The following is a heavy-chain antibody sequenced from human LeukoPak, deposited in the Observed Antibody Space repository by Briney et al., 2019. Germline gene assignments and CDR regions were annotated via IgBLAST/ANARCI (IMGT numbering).Heavy chain of an antibody. V-gene: IGHV4-39*07. J-gene: IGHJ4*02. CDR1: GGSISSSSYY. D-gene: IGHD5/OR15-5a*01. CDR2: IYYSGST. CDR3: ARDVGLGNFDY. Sequence: SETLSLTCTVSGGSISSSSYYRGWIRQPPGKGLEWIGSIYYSGSTYYNPSLKSRVTISVDTSKNQFSLKLSSVTAADTAVYYCARDVGLGNFDYWGQGTLVTVSS.